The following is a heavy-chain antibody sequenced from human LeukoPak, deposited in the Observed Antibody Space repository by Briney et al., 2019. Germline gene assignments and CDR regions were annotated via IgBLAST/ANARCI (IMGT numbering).Heavy chain of an antibody. V-gene: IGHV1-2*02. CDR1: GYTFTGYY. J-gene: IGHJ5*02. D-gene: IGHD3-3*01. CDR3: ARATPLRYYDFWSGTRWFDP. Sequence: GASVKVSCKASGYTFTGYYMHWVRQAPGQGLEWMGWINPNSGGTNYAQKFQGRVTMTRDTSISTAYTELSRLRSDDTAVYYCARATPLRYYDFWSGTRWFDPWGQGTLVTVSS. CDR2: INPNSGGT.